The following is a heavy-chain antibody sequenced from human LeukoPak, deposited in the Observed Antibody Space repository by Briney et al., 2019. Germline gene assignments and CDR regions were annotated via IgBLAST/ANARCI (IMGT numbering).Heavy chain of an antibody. Sequence: GGSLRLSCAASGFTFSSYGMSWVRQAPGKGLEWVSAISGSGGSTYYADSVKGRFTISRDNSKNTLYLQMNSLRAEDTAVYYCAKDLLARMYYYGSGSYSCFDYWGQGTLVTVSS. CDR3: AKDLLARMYYYGSGSYSCFDY. J-gene: IGHJ4*02. CDR1: GFTFSSYG. V-gene: IGHV3-23*01. D-gene: IGHD3-10*01. CDR2: ISGSGGST.